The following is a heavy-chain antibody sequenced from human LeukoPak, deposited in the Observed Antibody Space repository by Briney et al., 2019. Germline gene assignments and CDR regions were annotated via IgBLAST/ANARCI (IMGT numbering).Heavy chain of an antibody. D-gene: IGHD6-13*01. CDR2: INHSGST. CDR3: ARGRWYSRGFDP. J-gene: IGHJ5*02. Sequence: SETLSLTCAAYGGSFSGYYWSWIRQPPGKGLEWIGEINHSGSTNYNPSLKSRVTISVDTSKNQFSLKLSSVTAADTAVYYCARGRWYSRGFDPWGQGTLVTVSS. CDR1: GGSFSGYY. V-gene: IGHV4-34*01.